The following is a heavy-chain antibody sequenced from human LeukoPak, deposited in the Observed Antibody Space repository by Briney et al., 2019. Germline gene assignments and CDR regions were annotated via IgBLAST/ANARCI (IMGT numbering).Heavy chain of an antibody. V-gene: IGHV3-30-3*01. CDR1: GFTFSSYA. Sequence: GGSLRLSCAASGFTFSSYAMHWVRQAPGKGLEWVAVISYDGSNKYYADSVKGRFTISRDNSKNTLYLQMNSLRAEDTAVYYCATPTKAYDSSGYYPDYWGQGTLVTVSS. CDR2: ISYDGSNK. D-gene: IGHD3-22*01. J-gene: IGHJ4*02. CDR3: ATPTKAYDSSGYYPDY.